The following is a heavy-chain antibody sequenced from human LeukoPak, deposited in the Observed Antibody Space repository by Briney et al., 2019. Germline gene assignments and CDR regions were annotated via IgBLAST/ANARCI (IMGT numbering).Heavy chain of an antibody. CDR3: VRHRSDSGSSPIDF. CDR2: IRPGDSDT. J-gene: IGHJ4*02. CDR1: GYTFTSYF. Sequence: GESLTISCKGSGYTFTSYFIGWVRQVPAQGLEWVALIRPGDSDTRYSPSFRGQVTVSADRSINTAYLQWSSPKASDTAMYYCVRHRSDSGSSPIDFWGQGTLVTVSS. D-gene: IGHD6-6*01. V-gene: IGHV5-51*01.